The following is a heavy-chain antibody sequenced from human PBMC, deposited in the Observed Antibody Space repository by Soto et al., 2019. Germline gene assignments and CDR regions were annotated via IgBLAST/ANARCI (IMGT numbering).Heavy chain of an antibody. V-gene: IGHV1-46*03. Sequence: QVQLVQSGAEVKKPGDSVKVSCKASGYTFTSHNMHWVRRVPGEGLDWIEMITPRSGGTNYPQKFQGRFTMTRDTSTSTVYMELSSLRSEDTAVYYCCSLDYGQWYWGQGTLVTVSS. J-gene: IGHJ4*02. CDR1: GYTFTSHN. D-gene: IGHD3-10*01. CDR2: ITPRSGGT. CDR3: CSLDYGQWY.